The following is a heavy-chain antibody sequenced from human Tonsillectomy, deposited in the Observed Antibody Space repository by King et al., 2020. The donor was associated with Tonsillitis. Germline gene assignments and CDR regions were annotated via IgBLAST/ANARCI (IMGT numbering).Heavy chain of an antibody. CDR1: GFTFSSYA. Sequence: QLVQSGGGVVQPGRSLRLSCAASGFTFSSYAMHWVRQAPGKGLEWVAVISYDGSNKYYADSVKGRFTISRDNSKNTLYLQMNSLRAEDTAVYYCARGEGSGWKYHYYYGRDVWGKGPTVTVSS. CDR2: ISYDGSNK. J-gene: IGHJ6*04. D-gene: IGHD6-19*01. V-gene: IGHV3-30-3*01. CDR3: ARGEGSGWKYHYYYGRDV.